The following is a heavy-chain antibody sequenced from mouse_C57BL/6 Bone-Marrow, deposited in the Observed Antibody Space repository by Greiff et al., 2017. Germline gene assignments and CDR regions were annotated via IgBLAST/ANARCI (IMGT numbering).Heavy chain of an antibody. V-gene: IGHV1-4*01. CDR2: INPSSGYT. J-gene: IGHJ3*01. CDR3: ARGGDDDYDGGD. D-gene: IGHD2-4*01. CDR1: GYTFTSYT. Sequence: VQLQQSGAELARPGASVKMSCKASGYTFTSYTMHWVKQRPGQGLEWIGYINPSSGYTKYNQKFKDKATLTADKSSSTAYMQQSSLTSEYSAVYYGARGGDDDYDGGDGGQGTVATVTA.